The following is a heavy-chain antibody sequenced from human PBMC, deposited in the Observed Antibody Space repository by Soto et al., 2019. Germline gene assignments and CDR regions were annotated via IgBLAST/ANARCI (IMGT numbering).Heavy chain of an antibody. V-gene: IGHV3-30*18. Sequence: GGSLRLSCAASGFTFSSYGMHWVRRAPGKGLEWVAVISYDGSNKYYADSVKGRFTISRDNSKNTLYLQMNSLRAEDTAVYYCAKGWFDHWGQGTLVTVSS. CDR2: ISYDGSNK. CDR1: GFTFSSYG. CDR3: AKGWFDH. J-gene: IGHJ5*02.